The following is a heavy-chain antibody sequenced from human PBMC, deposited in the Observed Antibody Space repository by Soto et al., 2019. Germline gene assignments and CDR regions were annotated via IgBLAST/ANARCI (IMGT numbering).Heavy chain of an antibody. CDR3: AWGSWDDVTGHHHKDV. J-gene: IGHJ6*03. CDR1: GDRVSSNSAA. D-gene: IGHD1-1*01. Sequence: PSQTLSLTCDISGDRVSSNSAAWNWIRQTLSTGLEWLGRTYYRSKWYINYAVSVKSRLTVNPDPSKNQFSLQLTSVTPEDTAVYYCAWGSWDDVTGHHHKDVWGNVTTVTYSS. CDR2: TYYRSKWYI. V-gene: IGHV6-1*01.